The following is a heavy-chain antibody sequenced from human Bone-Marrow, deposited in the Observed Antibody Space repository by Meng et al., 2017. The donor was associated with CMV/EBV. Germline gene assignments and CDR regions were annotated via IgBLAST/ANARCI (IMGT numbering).Heavy chain of an antibody. CDR1: GGTFSSYA. CDR2: INPNSGGT. J-gene: IGHJ6*02. CDR3: ARNFPYYYGSGSYYGYYGMDV. V-gene: IGHV1-2*02. Sequence: ASVKVSCKASGGTFSSYAISWVRQAPGQGLEWMGWINPNSGGTNYAQKFQGRVTMTRDTSISTAYMELSSLRSEDTAVYYCARNFPYYYGSGSYYGYYGMDVWGQGTTVTVSS. D-gene: IGHD3-10*01.